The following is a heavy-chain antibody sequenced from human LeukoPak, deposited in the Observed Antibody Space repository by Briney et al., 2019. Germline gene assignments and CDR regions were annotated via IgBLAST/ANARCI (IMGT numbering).Heavy chain of an antibody. V-gene: IGHV1-69*06. Sequence: SVKVSCKASGGTFSSYAIGWVRQAPGQGLEWVGGITPIFGTANYAQKFQGRVTITADKSTSTAYMELSSLRSEDTAVYYCARNPGYSYGLGGYYMDVWGKGTTVTVSS. CDR3: ARNPGYSYGLGGYYMDV. CDR1: GGTFSSYA. J-gene: IGHJ6*03. D-gene: IGHD5-18*01. CDR2: ITPIFGTA.